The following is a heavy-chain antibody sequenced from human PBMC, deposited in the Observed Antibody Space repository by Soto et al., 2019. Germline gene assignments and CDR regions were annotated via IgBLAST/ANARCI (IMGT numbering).Heavy chain of an antibody. D-gene: IGHD6-19*01. Sequence: GALRLSCAASGFTFSSYSMNWVRQAPGKGLEWVSSISSSSSYIYYADSVKGRFTISRDNAKNSLYLQMNSLRAEDTAVYYCARSRIAVAGDDAFDIWGQGTMVTVSS. CDR3: ARSRIAVAGDDAFDI. V-gene: IGHV3-21*01. J-gene: IGHJ3*02. CDR2: ISSSSSYI. CDR1: GFTFSSYS.